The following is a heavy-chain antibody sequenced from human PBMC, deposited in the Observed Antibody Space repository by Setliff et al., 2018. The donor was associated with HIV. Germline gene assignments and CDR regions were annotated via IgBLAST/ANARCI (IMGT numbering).Heavy chain of an antibody. CDR2: INTDGSST. J-gene: IGHJ2*01. CDR3: ARGYSSTWSHWYFDL. CDR1: GFTLSSYW. D-gene: IGHD6-13*01. Sequence: GGSLRLSCAASGFTLSSYWMHWVRQAPGKGLVWVSRINTDGSSTTYADSVKGRFTISRDNDKNSLFLQMNSLRADDTAVYYCARGYSSTWSHWYFDLWGRGTLVTVSS. V-gene: IGHV3-74*01.